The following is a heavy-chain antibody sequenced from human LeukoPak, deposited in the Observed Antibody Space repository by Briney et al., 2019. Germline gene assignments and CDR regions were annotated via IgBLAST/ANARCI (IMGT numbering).Heavy chain of an antibody. V-gene: IGHV3-33*01. CDR1: GFTFNTYG. J-gene: IGHJ3*02. CDR3: ARAGSGSHPKELGAFDI. Sequence: GGSLRLSCAASGFTFNTYGMHWVRQAPGKGLEWVAVIWYDGSNKYYADSVKGRFTISRDNSKNILDLQMNSLRAEDTAAYYCARAGSGSHPKELGAFDIWGQGTMVTVSS. D-gene: IGHD1-26*01. CDR2: IWYDGSNK.